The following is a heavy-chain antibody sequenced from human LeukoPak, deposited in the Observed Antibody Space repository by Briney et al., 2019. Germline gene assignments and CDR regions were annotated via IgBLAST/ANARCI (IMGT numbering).Heavy chain of an antibody. CDR3: ARDRGGYCSSTSCLSDFDY. D-gene: IGHD2-2*01. J-gene: IGHJ4*02. CDR2: INPDSGGT. V-gene: IGHV1-2*02. CDR1: GYTFTGYY. Sequence: ASVKVSCKASGYTFTGYYMHWVRLAPGQGLEWMGWINPDSGGTNYAQNFQGRVTMTRDTSISTAYMELSRLRSDDTAVYYCARDRGGYCSSTSCLSDFDYWGQGTLVTVSS.